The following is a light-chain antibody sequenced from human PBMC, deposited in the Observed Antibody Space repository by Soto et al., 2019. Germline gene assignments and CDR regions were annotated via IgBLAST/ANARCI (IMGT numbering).Light chain of an antibody. J-gene: IGKJ4*01. V-gene: IGKV3-11*01. Sequence: EIVLTQSPATLSLSPGERATLSCRARQSVGTYLAWYQQKPGQAPRLLSYDASNRATGIPARFSGGESETDFPVTISSLEPEDFAVYYCQQHSTWLTFGGGTKVEIK. CDR3: QQHSTWLT. CDR1: QSVGTY. CDR2: DAS.